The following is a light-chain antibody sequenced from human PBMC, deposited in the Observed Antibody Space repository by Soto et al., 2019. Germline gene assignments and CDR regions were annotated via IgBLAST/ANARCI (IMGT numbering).Light chain of an antibody. CDR3: QQSYSTPRT. V-gene: IGKV1-39*01. Sequence: QSPSYLSASVGDRVTITCRASQSISSYLNWYQQKPGKAPKLLIYAASSLQSGVPSRFSGSGSGTDFTLTISSLQPEDFATYYCQQSYSTPRTFGQGTKVDNK. CDR2: AAS. CDR1: QSISSY. J-gene: IGKJ1*01.